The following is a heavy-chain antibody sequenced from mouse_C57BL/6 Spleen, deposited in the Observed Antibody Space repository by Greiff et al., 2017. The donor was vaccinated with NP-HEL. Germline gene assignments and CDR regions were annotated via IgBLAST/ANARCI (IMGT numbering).Heavy chain of an antibody. CDR2: IYPGSGST. J-gene: IGHJ1*03. CDR3: ARDDYDAPYWYFEV. D-gene: IGHD2-4*01. V-gene: IGHV1-55*01. CDR1: GYTFTSYW. Sequence: QVQLQQPGAELVKPGASVKMSCKASGYTFTSYWITWVKQRPGQGLEWIGDIYPGSGSTNYNEKFKSKATLTVDTSSSTAYMQLSSLTSEDSAVYYCARDDYDAPYWYFEVWGTGTTVTVSS.